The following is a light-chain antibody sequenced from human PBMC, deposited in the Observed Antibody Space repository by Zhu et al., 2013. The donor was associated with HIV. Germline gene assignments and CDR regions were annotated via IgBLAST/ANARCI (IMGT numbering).Light chain of an antibody. Sequence: DIQMTQSPSSLSASVGDRVTITCRASQSISSYLNWYQQKPGKAPKLLIYAASSLQSGVPSRFSGSGSGTDFTLTISRLEPEDFAVYYCQQHGSSGITFGQGTRLEIK. V-gene: IGKV1-39*01. J-gene: IGKJ5*01. CDR2: AAS. CDR1: QSISSY. CDR3: QQHGSSGIT.